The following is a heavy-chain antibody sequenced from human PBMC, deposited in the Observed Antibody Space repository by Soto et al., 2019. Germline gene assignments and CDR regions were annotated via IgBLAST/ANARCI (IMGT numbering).Heavy chain of an antibody. CDR1: GFTFSTYG. J-gene: IGHJ6*01. Sequence: GGSLRLSCAASGFTFSTYGMHWVRQAPGKGLEWVAVIWYDGSKIYYAGSVKGRFTISRDNSKSTLYLQMNSLRAEDTAVYYCARPLEQHQLGFGMDVWGQGSPVTVSS. CDR3: ARPLEQHQLGFGMDV. V-gene: IGHV3-33*01. CDR2: IWYDGSKI. D-gene: IGHD6-13*01.